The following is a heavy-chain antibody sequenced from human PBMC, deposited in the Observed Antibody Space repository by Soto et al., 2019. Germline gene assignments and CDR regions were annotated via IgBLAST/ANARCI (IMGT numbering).Heavy chain of an antibody. CDR1: GYTFTRSG. D-gene: IGHD5-12*01. V-gene: IGHV1-18*01. J-gene: IGHJ6*02. CDR2: ISTYNGDT. CDR3: AREGVAPYYYYGMDV. Sequence: GASVKVSCKASGYTFTRSGISWVRQAPVQGLEWMGWISTYNGDTNYAQTFQGRVTMTTDTSTSTVHMEVRSLRSDDTAVYYCAREGVAPYYYYGMDVWGQGTPVTVSS.